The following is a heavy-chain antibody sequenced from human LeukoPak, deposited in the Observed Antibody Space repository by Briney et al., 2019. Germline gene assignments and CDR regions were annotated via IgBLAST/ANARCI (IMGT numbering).Heavy chain of an antibody. J-gene: IGHJ5*02. CDR3: ARRLVFAAGTWFDP. CDR1: GGSFSGYY. CDR2: INHSGST. Sequence: SETLSLTCAVYGGSFSGYYWSWIRQPPGKGLEWIGEINHSGSTNYNPSLKSRVTISVDTSKNQFSLKLSSVTAADTAVYYCARRLVFAAGTWFDPWGHGTLVTVSS. D-gene: IGHD6-13*01. V-gene: IGHV4-34*01.